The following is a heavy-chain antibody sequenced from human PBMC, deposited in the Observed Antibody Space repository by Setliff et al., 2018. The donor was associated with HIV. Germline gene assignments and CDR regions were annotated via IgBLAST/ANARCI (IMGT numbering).Heavy chain of an antibody. V-gene: IGHV4-4*09. D-gene: IGHD2-15*01. CDR1: GGSISSYY. CDR3: AGCSGGSCPFDAFDI. CDR2: IYTSGST. Sequence: SETLSLTCTVSGGSISSYYWSWIRQPPGKGLEWIGYIYTSGSTNYNPSLKSRVTISVYTSKNQFSLKLSSVTAADTAVYYCAGCSGGSCPFDAFDIWGQGTMVTVSS. J-gene: IGHJ3*02.